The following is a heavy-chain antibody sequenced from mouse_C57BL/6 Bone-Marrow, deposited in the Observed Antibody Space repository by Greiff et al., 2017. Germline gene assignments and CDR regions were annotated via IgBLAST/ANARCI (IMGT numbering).Heavy chain of an antibody. D-gene: IGHD1-1*01. CDR3: AREGTVVARSYWYFDV. CDR1: GYTFTGYW. J-gene: IGHJ1*03. CDR2: ILPGSGST. Sequence: QVQLQQSGAELMKPGASVKLSCKATGYTFTGYWIEWVKQRPGHGLEWIGEILPGSGSTNYNEKFKGKATFTADTSSNTAYMQLISLTTEDSAIYYCAREGTVVARSYWYFDVWGTGTTVTGSS. V-gene: IGHV1-9*01.